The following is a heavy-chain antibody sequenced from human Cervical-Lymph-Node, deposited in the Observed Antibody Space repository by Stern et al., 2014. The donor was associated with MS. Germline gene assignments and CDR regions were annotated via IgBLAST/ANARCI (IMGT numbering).Heavy chain of an antibody. J-gene: IGHJ6*02. V-gene: IGHV1-2*02. Sequence: QVQLVESGAEVKKPGASVQVSCKPSGFTFTNYYIHWLRQAPGQRPEWMGRISPKNGDTNYAPKFKGRVTMTRAPAGGLVSLGGTRLRFNDTAVYYCAENMDVWGQGTTVTVSS. CDR2: ISPKNGDT. CDR1: GFTFTNYY. CDR3: AENMDV.